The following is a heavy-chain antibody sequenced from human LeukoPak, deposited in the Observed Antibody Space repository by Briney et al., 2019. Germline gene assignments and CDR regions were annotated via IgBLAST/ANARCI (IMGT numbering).Heavy chain of an antibody. D-gene: IGHD3-9*01. CDR2: VYYSGST. J-gene: IGHJ4*02. CDR3: ARGDILTGYYLDYFDY. Sequence: SETLSLTCTVSGGSISSYYWSWIRQPPGKGLEWIGYVYYSGSTNYNPSLKSRVTISVDTSKNQFSLKLSSVTAADTAVYYCARGDILTGYYLDYFDYWGQGTLVTVSS. V-gene: IGHV4-59*01. CDR1: GGSISSYY.